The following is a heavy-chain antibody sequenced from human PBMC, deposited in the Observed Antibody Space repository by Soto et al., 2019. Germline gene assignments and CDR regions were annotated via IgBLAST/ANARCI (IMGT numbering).Heavy chain of an antibody. D-gene: IGHD4-4*01. Sequence: ASVKVSCKASGYTFTTYDINWVRQAPGQGLEWMGWMNGNLENTGCAQKFQGRLTMTKYTSTSTAYMELSGLTSEDTAVYYCARRTVESWFFDLWGHGTQVTVSS. CDR2: MNGNLENT. CDR1: GYTFTTYD. CDR3: ARRTVESWFFDL. J-gene: IGHJ2*01. V-gene: IGHV1-8*01.